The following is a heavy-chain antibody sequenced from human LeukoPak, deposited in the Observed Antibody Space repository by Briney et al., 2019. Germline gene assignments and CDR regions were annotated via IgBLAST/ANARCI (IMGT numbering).Heavy chain of an antibody. Sequence: SETLSLTCTVSGGSISRYYWSWIRQPAGKGLEWIGRIYTSGSTNYNPSLKSRVTMSVDTSKNQFSLKLSSVTAADTAVYYCARGSVDTAMVDYWGQGTLVTVSS. CDR1: GGSISRYY. CDR3: ARGSVDTAMVDY. CDR2: IYTSGST. V-gene: IGHV4-4*07. D-gene: IGHD5-18*01. J-gene: IGHJ4*02.